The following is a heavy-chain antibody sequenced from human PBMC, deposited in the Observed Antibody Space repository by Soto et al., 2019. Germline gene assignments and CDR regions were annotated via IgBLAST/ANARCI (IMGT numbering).Heavy chain of an antibody. V-gene: IGHV1-46*01. J-gene: IGHJ4*02. CDR3: ARDKEFDWLLSYFDY. D-gene: IGHD3-9*01. CDR1: GYTFTSYY. CDR2: INPSGGST. Sequence: QVQLVQSGAEVKKPGASVKVSCKASGYTFTSYYMHWVRQAPGQGLEWMGIINPSGGSTSYAQKFQGRVTMTRDTSTSTVYMELSSLRSEDTAVYYCARDKEFDWLLSYFDYWGQGTLVTVSS.